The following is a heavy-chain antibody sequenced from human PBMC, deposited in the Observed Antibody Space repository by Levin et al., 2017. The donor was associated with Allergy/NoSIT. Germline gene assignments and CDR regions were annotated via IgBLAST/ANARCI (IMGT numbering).Heavy chain of an antibody. CDR3: ARDYKSSSSAGLGY. Sequence: GESLKISCTASGYTFPSYGINWVRQAPGQGLEWMGWISGYNGNTNYAQKFQGRVTMTTDTATTTVYLELRSLTSDDTAVYYCARDYKSSSSAGLGYWGQGTLVTVSS. D-gene: IGHD6-6*01. J-gene: IGHJ4*02. V-gene: IGHV1-18*01. CDR1: GYTFPSYG. CDR2: ISGYNGNT.